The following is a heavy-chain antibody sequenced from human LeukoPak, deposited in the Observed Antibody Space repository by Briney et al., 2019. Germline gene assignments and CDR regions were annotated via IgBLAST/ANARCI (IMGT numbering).Heavy chain of an antibody. CDR3: AREDWASRNWFDP. D-gene: IGHD2-21*01. J-gene: IGHJ5*02. CDR2: INAGNGDT. V-gene: IGHV1-3*01. CDR1: GYTFTSYT. Sequence: ASVKVSCKASGYTFTSYTMHWVRQAPGQRLEWMGRINAGNGDTKYSPKFHDRVTIIKDTSASTTYMELSSLRSEDTAVYYCAREDWASRNWFDPWGQGTLVIVSS.